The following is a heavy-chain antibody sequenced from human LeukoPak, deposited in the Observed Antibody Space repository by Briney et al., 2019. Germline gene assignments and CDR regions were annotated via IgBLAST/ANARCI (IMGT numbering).Heavy chain of an antibody. V-gene: IGHV3-30*04. CDR2: ISYDGSNK. CDR1: GFPFSSYA. D-gene: IGHD6-13*01. CDR3: ARGDGQGIAAAGLFDY. Sequence: GGSLRLSCAASGFPFSSYAMHWVRQAPGKGLEWVAVISYDGSNKYYADSVKGRFTISRDNSKNTLYLQMNSLRAEDTAVYYCARGDGQGIAAAGLFDYWGQGTLVTVSS. J-gene: IGHJ4*02.